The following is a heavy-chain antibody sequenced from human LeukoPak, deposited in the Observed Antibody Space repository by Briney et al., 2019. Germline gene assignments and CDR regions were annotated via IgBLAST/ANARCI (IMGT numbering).Heavy chain of an antibody. CDR1: GFTFSSYA. CDR3: AKDPFYSSSPRATFDY. CDR2: ISGSGGST. D-gene: IGHD6-6*01. J-gene: IGHJ4*02. V-gene: IGHV3-23*01. Sequence: QSGGSLRLSCAASGFTFSSYAMSWVRQAPGKGLEWVSAISGSGGSTYYADSVKGRFTISRDNSKNTLYLQMNSLRAEDTAVYYCAKDPFYSSSPRATFDYWGQGTLVTVSS.